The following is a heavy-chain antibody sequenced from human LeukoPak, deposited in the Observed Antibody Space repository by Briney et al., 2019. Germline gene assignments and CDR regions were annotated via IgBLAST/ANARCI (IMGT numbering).Heavy chain of an antibody. CDR3: ARSRTTGTPDAFDI. V-gene: IGHV5-51*01. J-gene: IGHJ3*02. CDR2: IYPGDSDT. Sequence: GEALKISCKGSGYSFTSYWLGWVRQMPGKGLEWRGIIYPGDSDTRYSPSFQGQVTISADKSISTAYLQWSSLKAPDTAMYYCARSRTTGTPDAFDIWGQGTMVTVSS. CDR1: GYSFTSYW. D-gene: IGHD1-1*01.